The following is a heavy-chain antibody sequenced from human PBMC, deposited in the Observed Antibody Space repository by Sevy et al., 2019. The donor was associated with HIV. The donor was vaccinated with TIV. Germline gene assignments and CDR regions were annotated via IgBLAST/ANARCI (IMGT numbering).Heavy chain of an antibody. J-gene: IGHJ4*02. CDR2: IYYNGST. V-gene: IGHV4-59*01. D-gene: IGHD2-2*01. CDR1: GGSISSYY. Sequence: SETLSLTCTVSGGSISSYYWSWIRQPPGKGLEWIGYIYYNGSTNYNPSLKSRVTISVDTSKNQFSLQLSPVTAADTAVYYCARSSLGYCSSTSCSIFDYWGQGTLVTVSS. CDR3: ARSSLGYCSSTSCSIFDY.